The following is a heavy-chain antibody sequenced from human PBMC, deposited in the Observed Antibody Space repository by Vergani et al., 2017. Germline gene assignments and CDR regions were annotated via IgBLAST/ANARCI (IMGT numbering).Heavy chain of an antibody. Sequence: QVQMQESGPGLVKTSETLSPTCSASGAPISYWCWSWLRQPAGKGLEWIGRLCPSGSTNYKPSLKSRVTMSIDTSKNQFSLSLSSVTAADTAVYYCARGNCGVNCPKYNWLAPWGRGILVTVSS. V-gene: IGHV4-4*07. J-gene: IGHJ5*02. CDR2: LCPSGST. CDR1: GAPISYWC. CDR3: ARGNCGVNCPKYNWLAP. D-gene: IGHD2-21*01.